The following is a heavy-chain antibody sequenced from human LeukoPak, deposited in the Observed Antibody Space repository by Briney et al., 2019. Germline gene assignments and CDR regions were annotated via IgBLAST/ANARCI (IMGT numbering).Heavy chain of an antibody. D-gene: IGHD3-22*01. CDR3: AREMDHYYYDSSGYVDY. J-gene: IGHJ4*02. CDR1: GGSFSGYY. V-gene: IGHV4-34*01. CDR2: INHSGST. Sequence: SETLSLTCAVYGGSFSGYYWSWIRRPPGKGLEWIGEINHSGSTNYNPSLKSRVTISVDTSKNQFSLKLSSVTAADTAVYYCAREMDHYYYDSSGYVDYWGQGTLVTVSS.